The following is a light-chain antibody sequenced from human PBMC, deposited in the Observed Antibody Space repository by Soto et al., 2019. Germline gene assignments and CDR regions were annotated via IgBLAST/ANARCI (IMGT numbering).Light chain of an antibody. CDR1: QSVSSSY. CDR2: GAS. Sequence: EIVLTQSPGTLSLSPGERATLSCRASQSVSSSYLAWYQQKPGQAPRRLIYGASSRATGIPDRFSRSGSGTDFTLTISRLEPEDFSVYYCQQYGSSPWTFGQGTKVYI. V-gene: IGKV3-20*01. J-gene: IGKJ1*01. CDR3: QQYGSSPWT.